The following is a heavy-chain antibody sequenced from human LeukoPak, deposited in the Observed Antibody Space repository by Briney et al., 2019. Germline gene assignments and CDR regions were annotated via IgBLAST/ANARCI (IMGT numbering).Heavy chain of an antibody. V-gene: IGHV3-64*01. J-gene: IGHJ4*02. Sequence: GGSLRLSCAASGFTFSSYAMHWVRQAPGKGLEYVSAISSNGGSTYYANSVKGRFTISRDNSKNTLYLQMGSLRAEYMAVYYCARDMAGSYYDSSGYCDYWGQGTLVTVFS. CDR3: ARDMAGSYYDSSGYCDY. CDR2: ISSNGGST. CDR1: GFTFSSYA. D-gene: IGHD3-22*01.